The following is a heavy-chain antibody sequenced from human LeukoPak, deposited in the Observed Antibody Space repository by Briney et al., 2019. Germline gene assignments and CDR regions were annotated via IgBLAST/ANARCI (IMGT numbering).Heavy chain of an antibody. CDR3: TSTLRDILTGYYKGGWYMDV. Sequence: GGSLRLSCAASGFTFSGSAMHWVRQASGKGLEWVGRIRSKANSYAIAYAASVKGSFTISRDDSKNTAYLQMNSLKTEDTAVYYCTSTLRDILTGYYKGGWYMDVWGKGTTVTVSS. V-gene: IGHV3-73*01. CDR2: IRSKANSYAI. J-gene: IGHJ6*03. CDR1: GFTFSGSA. D-gene: IGHD3-9*01.